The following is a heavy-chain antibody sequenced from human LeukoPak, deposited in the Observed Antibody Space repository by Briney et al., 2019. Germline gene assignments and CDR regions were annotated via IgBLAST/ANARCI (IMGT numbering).Heavy chain of an antibody. V-gene: IGHV1-18*01. CDR1: GYTFTSYG. Sequence: GASVKVPCKASGYTFTSYGISWVRQAPGQGLEWMGWISAYNGNTNYAQKLQGRVTMTTDTSTSTAYMELRSLRSDDTAVYYCARDRSYSSGYDAFDIWGQGTMVTVSS. J-gene: IGHJ3*02. CDR3: ARDRSYSSGYDAFDI. CDR2: ISAYNGNT. D-gene: IGHD3-22*01.